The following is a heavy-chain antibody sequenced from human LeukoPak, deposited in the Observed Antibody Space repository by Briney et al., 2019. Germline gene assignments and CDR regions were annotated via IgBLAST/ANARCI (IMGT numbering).Heavy chain of an antibody. CDR3: ARVYGYDTKGYFDY. Sequence: SETLSLTCTVSGGSISSYYWSWIRQPPGKGLEWIGYIYYSGSTNYNPSLKSRVTISVDTSKNQFSLKLSSVTAADTAVYYCARVYGYDTKGYFDYWGQGTLVTVSS. CDR2: IYYSGST. D-gene: IGHD5-12*01. V-gene: IGHV4-59*01. CDR1: GGSISSYY. J-gene: IGHJ4*02.